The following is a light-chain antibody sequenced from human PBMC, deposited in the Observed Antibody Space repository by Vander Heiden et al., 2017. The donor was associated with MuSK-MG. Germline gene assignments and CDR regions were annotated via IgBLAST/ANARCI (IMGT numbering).Light chain of an antibody. CDR3: QQTYSIPVT. J-gene: IGKJ3*01. CDR1: QSISSY. CDR2: TAY. Sequence: DIQMTQSPSSLSASVGDRVTIPCRASQSISSYLNWYQQKPGKAPRLLLFTAYNLQSGVPSRFSGSGSGTDFTLTISSLQPEDFATYYCQQTYSIPVTFGPGTKV. V-gene: IGKV1-39*01.